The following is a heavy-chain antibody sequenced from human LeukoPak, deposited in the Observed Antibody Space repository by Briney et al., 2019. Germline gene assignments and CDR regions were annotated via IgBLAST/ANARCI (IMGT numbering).Heavy chain of an antibody. Sequence: VASVKVSCKASGGTFSSYAMHWVRQAPGQRLEWMGWINAGNGNTKYSQKFQGRVTITRDTSASTAYMGLSSLRSEDTAVYYCARVGYSGSSFDYWGQGTLVTVSS. V-gene: IGHV1-3*01. CDR1: GGTFSSYA. D-gene: IGHD1-26*01. CDR3: ARVGYSGSSFDY. J-gene: IGHJ4*02. CDR2: INAGNGNT.